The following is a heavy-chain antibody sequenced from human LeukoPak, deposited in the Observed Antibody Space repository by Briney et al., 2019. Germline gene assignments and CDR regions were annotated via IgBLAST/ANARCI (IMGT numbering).Heavy chain of an antibody. CDR2: IRYDGSNK. CDR1: GFTFSSYG. CDR3: AVVPAATALDYFDY. V-gene: IGHV3-30*02. D-gene: IGHD2-2*01. Sequence: GGSLRLSCAASGFTFSSYGMHWVRQAPGKGLEWAAFIRYDGSNKYYADSVKGRFTISRDNSKNTLYLQMNSLRAEDTAVYYCAVVPAATALDYFDYWGQGTLVTVSS. J-gene: IGHJ4*02.